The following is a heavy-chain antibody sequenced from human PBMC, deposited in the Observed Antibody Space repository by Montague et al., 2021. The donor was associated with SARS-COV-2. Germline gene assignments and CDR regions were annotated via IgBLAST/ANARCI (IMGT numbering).Heavy chain of an antibody. CDR3: ASSGITLTGLDAFDI. Sequence: CAISGDSVSNKSVAWNWIRQSPSRGLEWLGRTYYRSKWDSDYAESVKRRLVITPDTSKNQVSLQLNSVIPEDTAVYFCASSGITLTGLDAFDIWDQGTMVTVAS. CDR1: GDSVSNKSVA. CDR2: TYYRSKWDS. V-gene: IGHV6-1*01. D-gene: IGHD3-9*01. J-gene: IGHJ3*02.